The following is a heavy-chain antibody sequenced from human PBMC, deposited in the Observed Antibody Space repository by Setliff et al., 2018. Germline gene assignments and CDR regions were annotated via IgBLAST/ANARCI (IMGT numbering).Heavy chain of an antibody. V-gene: IGHV4-39*07. CDR3: TRNDRPWRYYFDY. CDR2: IYYSGST. J-gene: IGHJ4*02. CDR1: GGSISSSSYY. D-gene: IGHD3-9*01. Sequence: KSSETLSLTCTVSGGSISSSSYYWGWIRQPPGKGLEWIGSIYYSGSTYYNPSLKSRVPISVDTSKNQFSLKLSSVTAADTAVYYCTRNDRPWRYYFDYWGQGTLVTVSS.